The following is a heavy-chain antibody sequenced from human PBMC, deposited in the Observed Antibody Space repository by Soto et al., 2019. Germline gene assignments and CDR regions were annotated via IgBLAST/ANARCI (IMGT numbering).Heavy chain of an antibody. CDR3: ARDNGYSYGYNLDH. CDR2: IYHSGST. CDR1: GGSISSGGYS. D-gene: IGHD5-18*01. J-gene: IGHJ4*02. V-gene: IGHV4-30-2*01. Sequence: SETLSLTCAVSGGSISSGGYSWSWIRQPPGKGLEWIGYIYHSGSTYYNPSLKSRVTISVDRSKNQLSLKLSSVTAADTAVYYCARDNGYSYGYNLDHWGQGTLVTVSS.